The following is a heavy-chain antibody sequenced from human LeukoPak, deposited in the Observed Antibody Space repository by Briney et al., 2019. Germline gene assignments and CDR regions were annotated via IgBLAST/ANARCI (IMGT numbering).Heavy chain of an antibody. CDR3: AKDHVGYYDSSGYYHLDY. V-gene: IGHV3-30*02. CDR1: GFTFSSYG. D-gene: IGHD3-22*01. CDR2: IRYDGSNK. J-gene: IGHJ4*02. Sequence: PGGSLRLSCAASGFTFSSYGMRWVRQAPGKGLEWVAFIRYDGSNKYYADSVKGRFTISRDNSKNTLYLQMNSLRAEDTAVYYCAKDHVGYYDSSGYYHLDYWGQGTLVTVSS.